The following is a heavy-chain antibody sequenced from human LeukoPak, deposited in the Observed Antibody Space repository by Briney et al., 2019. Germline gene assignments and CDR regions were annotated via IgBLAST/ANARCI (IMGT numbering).Heavy chain of an antibody. V-gene: IGHV4-59*01. D-gene: IGHD1-26*01. CDR2: TYYSGST. Sequence: SETLSLTCTVSGGSISSYYWSWIRQPPGKGLEWIGYTYYSGSTNYNPSLKSRVTISVDTSKNQFSLKLSSVTAADTAVYYCARGIGGSWPYYYYYGMDVWGQGATVTVSS. CDR3: ARGIGGSWPYYYYYGMDV. J-gene: IGHJ6*02. CDR1: GGSISSYY.